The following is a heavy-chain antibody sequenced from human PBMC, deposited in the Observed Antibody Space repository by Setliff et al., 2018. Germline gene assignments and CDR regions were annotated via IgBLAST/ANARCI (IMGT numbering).Heavy chain of an antibody. CDR3: ARQPVDTVMVTFDY. Sequence: ASVKVSCKASGYTFTGYYMHWVRQAPGLGLEWMGWINPNNGDRKSAQKFQGRLTMTRDTSISTAYMELSSLRSDDTAVYYCARQPVDTVMVTFDYWGQGTLVTVSS. J-gene: IGHJ4*02. D-gene: IGHD5-18*01. V-gene: IGHV1-2*02. CDR2: INPNNGDR. CDR1: GYTFTGYY.